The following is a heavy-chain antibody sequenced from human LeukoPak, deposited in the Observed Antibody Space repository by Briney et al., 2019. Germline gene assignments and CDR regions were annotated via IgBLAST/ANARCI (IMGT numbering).Heavy chain of an antibody. J-gene: IGHJ4*02. D-gene: IGHD6-19*01. CDR2: IYYSGST. Sequence: PSETLSLTCTVSGGSISSSSYYWGWIRQPPGKGLEWIGYIYYSGSTNYNPSLKSRVTISVDTSKNQFSLKLGSVTAADTAVYFCGRHRPAVPGFDYWGQGTLVTVSS. CDR1: GGSISSSSYY. CDR3: GRHRPAVPGFDY. V-gene: IGHV4-61*05.